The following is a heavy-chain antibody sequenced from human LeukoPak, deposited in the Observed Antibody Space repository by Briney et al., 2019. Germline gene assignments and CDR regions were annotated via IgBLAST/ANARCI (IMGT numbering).Heavy chain of an antibody. CDR2: ISYDGSNK. J-gene: IGHJ4*02. V-gene: IGHV3-30-3*01. CDR1: GFTFSSYA. CDR3: ARECPHYYDSSGYYPYFDY. D-gene: IGHD3-22*01. Sequence: GGSLRLSCAASGFTFSSYAMHWVRQAPGKGLEGVAVISYDGSNKYYADSVKGRFTISRDNSKNTLYLQMNSLRAEDTAVYYCARECPHYYDSSGYYPYFDYWGQGTLVTVSS.